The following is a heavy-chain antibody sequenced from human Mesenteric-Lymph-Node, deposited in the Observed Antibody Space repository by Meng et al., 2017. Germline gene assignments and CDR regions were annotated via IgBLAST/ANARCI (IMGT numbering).Heavy chain of an antibody. Sequence: GESLKISCAASGFTFINYAMGWVRQAPGKGLVWVSRINSDGSSSSYADSVKGRFTISRDNAKNTLYLQMNSLRAEDTAVYYCAKGFPVLWGQGTLVTVSS. CDR1: GFTFINYA. CDR3: AKGFPVL. V-gene: IGHV3-74*01. J-gene: IGHJ4*02. D-gene: IGHD3-3*01. CDR2: INSDGSSS.